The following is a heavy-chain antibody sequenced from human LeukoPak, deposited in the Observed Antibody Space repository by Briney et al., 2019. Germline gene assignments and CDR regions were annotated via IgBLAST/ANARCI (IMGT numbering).Heavy chain of an antibody. CDR1: GFTFLDYA. V-gene: IGHV3-23*01. CDR3: AKDIRAVGTSVFEY. J-gene: IGHJ4*02. Sequence: GGSLRLSCATSGFTFLDYAMSWVRQAPGPGLERVSSISNSGYSYYAVYVKRRFTVSRDSSNNTVYLQMNSLGAEDTAMFYCAKDIRAVGTSVFEYWGQGTLVSVSS. CDR2: ISNSGYS. D-gene: IGHD3-10*01.